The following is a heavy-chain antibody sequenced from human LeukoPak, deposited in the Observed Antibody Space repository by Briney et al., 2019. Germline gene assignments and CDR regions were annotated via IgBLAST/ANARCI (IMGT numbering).Heavy chain of an antibody. CDR3: AKKTYSGSYYFDY. V-gene: IGHV3-7*01. J-gene: IGHJ4*02. Sequence: GGSLRLSCAASGFDFSTQWMSWVRQAPGKGLEWVAIVNQGATQKYYVDSVKGRFTISRDNAENSLYLQMNSLRADDTAMYYCAKKTYSGSYYFDYWGQGTLVTVSS. D-gene: IGHD1-26*01. CDR2: VNQGATQK. CDR1: GFDFSTQW.